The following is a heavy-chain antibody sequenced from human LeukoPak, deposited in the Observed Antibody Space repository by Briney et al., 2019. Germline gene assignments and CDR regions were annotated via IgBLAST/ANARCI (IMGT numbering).Heavy chain of an antibody. J-gene: IGHJ3*02. Sequence: GGSLRLSCAASGFTFSSYAMSWVRQAPGKGLEWVSAISGSGGSTYYADSVKGRFTISRDNSKNTLYLQMNSLRAEDTAVYFCAKDIRGLPIISSRLVAFDIWGQGTMVTVSS. CDR2: ISGSGGST. CDR1: GFTFSSYA. V-gene: IGHV3-23*01. CDR3: AKDIRGLPIISSRLVAFDI. D-gene: IGHD3-10*01.